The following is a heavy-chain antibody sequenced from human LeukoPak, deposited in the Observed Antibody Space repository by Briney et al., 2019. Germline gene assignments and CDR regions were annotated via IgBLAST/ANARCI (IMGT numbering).Heavy chain of an antibody. J-gene: IGHJ4*02. Sequence: GGSLRLSCAASGFTFRSYAMNWVRQAPGKGLEWVSAISADGDSTYYADSVKGRFTTSRDNSKNTLYLQMNGLRPGDTAVYYCAKRRYCTSTSCHDFDYWGQGTLVTVSS. CDR3: AKRRYCTSTSCHDFDY. V-gene: IGHV3-23*01. CDR2: ISADGDST. CDR1: GFTFRSYA. D-gene: IGHD2-2*01.